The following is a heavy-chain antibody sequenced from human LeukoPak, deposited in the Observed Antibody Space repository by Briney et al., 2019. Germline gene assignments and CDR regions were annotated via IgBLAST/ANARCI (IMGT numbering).Heavy chain of an antibody. CDR3: ARDSIRQQLYYFDY. Sequence: GGSLRLSCAASGFTFSSYSMNWVRRAPGKGLEWVAVISYDGSNKYYADSVKGRFTISRDNSKNTLYLQMDSLRADDTAVFFCARDSIRQQLYYFDYWGRGTLVTVSS. D-gene: IGHD6-13*01. CDR2: ISYDGSNK. J-gene: IGHJ4*02. V-gene: IGHV3-30*03. CDR1: GFTFSSYS.